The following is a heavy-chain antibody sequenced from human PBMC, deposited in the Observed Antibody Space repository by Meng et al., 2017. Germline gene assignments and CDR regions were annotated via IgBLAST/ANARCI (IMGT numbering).Heavy chain of an antibody. D-gene: IGHD6-13*01. J-gene: IGHJ4*02. CDR2: INPKSGDT. Sequence: ASVKVSCKASGYTFPDYWLHWVLRPPGQGLEWMGPINPKSGDTHYAQRFQGRVTMTGDTSISTAYMELSGLRSDDTAMYYWEIDEDISAGGTLFGDYWGQGTLVTVSS. CDR1: GYTFPDYW. CDR3: EIDEDISAGGTLFGDY. V-gene: IGHV1-2*06.